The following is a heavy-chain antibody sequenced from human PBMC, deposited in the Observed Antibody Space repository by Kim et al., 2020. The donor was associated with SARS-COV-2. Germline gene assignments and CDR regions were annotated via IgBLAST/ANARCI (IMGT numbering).Heavy chain of an antibody. V-gene: IGHV3-23*01. CDR2: ISISGGGT. J-gene: IGHJ4*02. CDR1: GFTFSSYA. Sequence: GGSLRLSCAASGFTFSSYAMSWVRQAPGKGLEWVSAISISGGGTYYTDSVKGRFTISRDDSKNTLDLQMNSLRAEDTAVYYCAKGSTGYCSGVTRYRFDYWGQGTLVTVSS. D-gene: IGHD2-15*01. CDR3: AKGSTGYCSGVTRYRFDY.